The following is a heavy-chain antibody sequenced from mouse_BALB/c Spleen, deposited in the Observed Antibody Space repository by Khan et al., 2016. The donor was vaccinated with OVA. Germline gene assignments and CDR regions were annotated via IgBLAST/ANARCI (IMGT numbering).Heavy chain of an antibody. J-gene: IGHJ3*01. V-gene: IGHV5-12*02. CDR2: ISNGGGST. CDR3: TRHDYAWFAY. D-gene: IGHD2-4*01. Sequence: EVQGVESGGGLVQPGGSLKLSCATSGFTFSDYYMYWVRQTPEKRLEWVAYISNGGGSTYYPDTVKGRFTISRDNAKNNLYLQMSRLKSEDTAMYYCTRHDYAWFAYWGQGTLVTVSA. CDR1: GFTFSDYY.